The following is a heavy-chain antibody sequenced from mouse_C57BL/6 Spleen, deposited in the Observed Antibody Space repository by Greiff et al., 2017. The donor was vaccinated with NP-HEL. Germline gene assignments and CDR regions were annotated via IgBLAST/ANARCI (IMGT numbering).Heavy chain of an antibody. CDR1: GFSFNTYA. J-gene: IGHJ4*01. Sequence: EVKVVESGGGLVQPKGSLKLSCAASGFSFNTYAMNWVRQAPGKGLEWVARIRSKSNNYATYYADSVKDRFTISRDDSESMLYLQMNNLKTEDTAMYYCVRHLRLMDYWGQGTSVTVSS. CDR3: VRHLRLMDY. V-gene: IGHV10-1*01. D-gene: IGHD3-2*02. CDR2: IRSKSNNYAT.